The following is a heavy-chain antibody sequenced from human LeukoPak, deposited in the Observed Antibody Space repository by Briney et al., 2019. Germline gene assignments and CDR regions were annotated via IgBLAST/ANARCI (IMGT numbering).Heavy chain of an antibody. J-gene: IGHJ4*02. D-gene: IGHD2-21*02. CDR1: GFPFSTYW. CDR3: ARDGGLLPDN. Sequence: GGSLRLSCAASGFPFSTYWMHWVRQAPGKGLVWVSRISPDGSSRSYADSVKGRFIISRDNAKNTVSLQMNSLTAEDTAVYYCARDGGLLPDNWGKGTLVTVSS. V-gene: IGHV3-74*01. CDR2: ISPDGSSR.